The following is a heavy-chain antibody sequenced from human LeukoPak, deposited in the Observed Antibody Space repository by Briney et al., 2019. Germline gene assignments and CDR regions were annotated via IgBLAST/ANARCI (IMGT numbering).Heavy chain of an antibody. CDR3: ARSSREWELPVDY. CDR1: GGTFSSYA. J-gene: IGHJ4*02. V-gene: IGHV1-69*04. CDR2: IIPILGIA. D-gene: IGHD1-26*01. Sequence: GASVKVSCKASGGTFSSYAISWVRQAPGQGLEWMGRIIPILGIANYAQKFQGRVMITADKSTSTAYMELSSLRSEDTAVYYCARSSREWELPVDYWGQGTLVTVSS.